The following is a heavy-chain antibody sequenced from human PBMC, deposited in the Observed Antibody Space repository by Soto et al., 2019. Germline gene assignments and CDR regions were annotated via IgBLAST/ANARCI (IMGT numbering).Heavy chain of an antibody. D-gene: IGHD3-22*01. V-gene: IGHV3-23*01. CDR3: AKDRFHYYDSSGYDY. CDR2: ISGSGGSA. CDR1: GFTFSSYA. J-gene: IGHJ4*02. Sequence: PGGSLRLSCAASGFTFSSYAMSWVRQAPGKGLEWVSAISGSGGSAYYADSVKGRFTISRDNSKNTLYLQMNSLRAEDTAVYYCAKDRFHYYDSSGYDYWGQGTLVTVSS.